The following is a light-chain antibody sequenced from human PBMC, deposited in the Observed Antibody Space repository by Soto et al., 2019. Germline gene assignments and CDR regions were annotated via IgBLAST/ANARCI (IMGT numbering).Light chain of an antibody. CDR1: QSISIY. CDR2: DAS. J-gene: IGKJ3*01. CDR3: QQRSS. V-gene: IGKV3-11*01. Sequence: EIVLTQSPANLSLSPGERATLSCRASQSISIYLAWYQQRPGQGPRLLIYDASNRATGIPARFSGSGSGTDFTLTISSLEPEDFAVYYCQQRSSFGPGTKVDIK.